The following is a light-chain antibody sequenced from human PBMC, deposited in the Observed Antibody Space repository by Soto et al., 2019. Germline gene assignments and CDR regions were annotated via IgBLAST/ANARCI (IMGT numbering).Light chain of an antibody. CDR1: QSISGN. J-gene: IGKJ4*01. CDR2: HTS. Sequence: EIVMTQSPATLSVSPGESATLSCRASQSISGNVAWYQQKPGLAPRLLIYHTSTRATGVPARFSGSGSGTEFSLTISSLQSEDSAVYFCQRYDNWPLTFGGGTKADIK. CDR3: QRYDNWPLT. V-gene: IGKV3-15*01.